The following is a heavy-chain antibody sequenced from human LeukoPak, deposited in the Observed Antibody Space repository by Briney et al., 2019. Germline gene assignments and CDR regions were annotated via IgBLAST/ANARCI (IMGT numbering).Heavy chain of an antibody. V-gene: IGHV1-2*02. Sequence: GASVTVSCKASGYTFSGYYIHWVRQAPGQGLEWMGWINPNNGATNYAQKFQGGVTMTRDTSITTFYMEVSSLTSDDTAVFYCARYNWNDVVSALDSWGQGTLVTVSS. J-gene: IGHJ4*02. CDR1: GYTFSGYY. CDR2: INPNNGAT. D-gene: IGHD1-1*01. CDR3: ARYNWNDVVSALDS.